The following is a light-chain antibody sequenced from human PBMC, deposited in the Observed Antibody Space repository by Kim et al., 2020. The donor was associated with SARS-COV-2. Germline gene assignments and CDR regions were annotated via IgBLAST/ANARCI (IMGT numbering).Light chain of an antibody. V-gene: IGKV3D-15*01. CDR2: GAS. CDR1: QSVTNN. CDR3: QQYNNWSLWT. Sequence: SPWERATLACRASQSVTNNLAWYQQKFGQAPRLLIYGASTRATGIPARFSGRGSGTEFTLIISSLQSEDFAVYYCQQYNNWSLWTFGQGTKVDIK. J-gene: IGKJ1*01.